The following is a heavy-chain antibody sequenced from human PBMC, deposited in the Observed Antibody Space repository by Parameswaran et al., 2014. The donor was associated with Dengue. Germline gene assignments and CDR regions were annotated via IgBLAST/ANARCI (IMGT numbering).Heavy chain of an antibody. CDR2: IYTSGST. CDR3: ARESSGWSVFDAFDI. Sequence: VRQMPGKGLEWIGRIYTSGSTNYNPSLKSRVTISVDTSKNQFSLKLSSVTAADTAVYYCARESSGWSVFDAFDIWGQGTMVTVSS. J-gene: IGHJ3*02. D-gene: IGHD6-19*01. V-gene: IGHV4-61*02.